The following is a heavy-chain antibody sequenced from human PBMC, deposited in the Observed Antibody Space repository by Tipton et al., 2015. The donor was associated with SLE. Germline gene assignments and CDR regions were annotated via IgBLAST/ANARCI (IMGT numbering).Heavy chain of an antibody. J-gene: IGHJ6*02. D-gene: IGHD1-1*01. CDR1: GGSFSGYY. CDR3: ARGGLEPPFRYYGMDV. CDR2: INHSGST. Sequence: KPSETLSLTCAVYGGSFSGYYWSWIRQPPGKGLEWIGEINHSGSTNYNPSLKSRVTISVDTSKNQFSLKLSSVTAADTAVYYCARGGLEPPFRYYGMDVWGQGTAVTVSS. V-gene: IGHV4-34*01.